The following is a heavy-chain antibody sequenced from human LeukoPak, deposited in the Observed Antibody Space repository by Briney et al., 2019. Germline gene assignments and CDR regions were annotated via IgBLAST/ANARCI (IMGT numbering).Heavy chain of an antibody. D-gene: IGHD2-21*02. CDR3: AKWGCSGSDCYPFDY. V-gene: IGHV3-23*01. Sequence: GGSLRLSCAASGFTFSSYAMSWVRQAPGKGLEWVSGISRSATNTYYADSVKGRFTVSRDNSKNTLYLQMNSLRAEDTAVYYCAKWGCSGSDCYPFDYWGQGTLVTASS. CDR2: ISRSATNT. CDR1: GFTFSSYA. J-gene: IGHJ4*02.